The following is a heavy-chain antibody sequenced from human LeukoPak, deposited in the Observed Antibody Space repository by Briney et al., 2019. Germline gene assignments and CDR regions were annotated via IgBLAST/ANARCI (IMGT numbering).Heavy chain of an antibody. D-gene: IGHD1-1*01. CDR3: ARGVGLTQGGTFDY. J-gene: IGHJ4*02. CDR2: IDPSGST. Sequence: SETLSLTCAVYGGSFSNYYWNWLRQPPGKGLEWIGEIDPSGSTNYKSSLKSRVTLSVDTSKNQLSLKLSSVTAADTAVYYCARGVGLTQGGTFDYWGQGTLVTVSS. V-gene: IGHV4-34*01. CDR1: GGSFSNYY.